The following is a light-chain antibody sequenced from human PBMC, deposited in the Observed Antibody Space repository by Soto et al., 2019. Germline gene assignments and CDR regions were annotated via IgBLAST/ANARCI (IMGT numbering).Light chain of an antibody. J-gene: IGKJ4*01. CDR2: KAS. V-gene: IGKV1-5*03. Sequence: DIQMTQSPSTLSASVGDRVTITCRASQSVSSWLAWYQQKPGKAPKLLIYKASTLQSGVPSRFSGSRSGPEFILNIRSLQPDDFATYYCQLYNAYPLTFGGGTKVDIK. CDR1: QSVSSW. CDR3: QLYNAYPLT.